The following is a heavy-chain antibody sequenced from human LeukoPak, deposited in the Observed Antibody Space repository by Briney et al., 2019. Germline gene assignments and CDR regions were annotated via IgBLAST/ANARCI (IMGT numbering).Heavy chain of an antibody. V-gene: IGHV3-9*01. CDR1: GFTFDDYG. CDR3: AKGSHSSGWYFY. D-gene: IGHD6-19*01. Sequence: SGGSLRLSCAVSGFTFDDYGMHWVRQAPGKGLEWVSGFSWNSGHIGYADSVKGRFTISRDNAKNSLYLQMNSLRVEDTTLYYCAKGSHSSGWYFYWGQGTLVTVSS. CDR2: FSWNSGHI. J-gene: IGHJ4*02.